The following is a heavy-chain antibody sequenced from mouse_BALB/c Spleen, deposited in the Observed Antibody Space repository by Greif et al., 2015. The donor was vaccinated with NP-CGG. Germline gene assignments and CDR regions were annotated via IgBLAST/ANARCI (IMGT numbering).Heavy chain of an antibody. CDR3: ASGGNYDYFDY. J-gene: IGHJ2*01. CDR1: GYTFTSYW. CDR2: IDPPDSET. Sequence: QVQLQQPGAELVKPGAPVKLSCKASGYTFTSYWMNWVKQRPGRGLEWIGRIDPPDSETHYNQKFKDKATLTVDKSSSTAYIQLSSLTSEDSAVYYCASGGNYDYFDYWGQGTTLTVSS. V-gene: IGHV1-69*02. D-gene: IGHD2-1*01.